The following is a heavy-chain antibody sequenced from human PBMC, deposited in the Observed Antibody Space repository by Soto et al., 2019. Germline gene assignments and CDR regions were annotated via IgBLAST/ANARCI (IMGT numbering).Heavy chain of an antibody. J-gene: IGHJ4*02. CDR1: GFTFSSYA. V-gene: IGHV3-30*18. D-gene: IGHD1-26*01. CDR3: AKGSYGWDPFDY. CDR2: ISYDGSNK. Sequence: PGGSLRLSCAASGFTFSSYAMHWVRQAPGKGLEWVAVISYDGSNKNYADSVKGRFTISRDNSKNTLYLQMNSLRAEDTAVYYCAKGSYGWDPFDYWGQGTLVTVSS.